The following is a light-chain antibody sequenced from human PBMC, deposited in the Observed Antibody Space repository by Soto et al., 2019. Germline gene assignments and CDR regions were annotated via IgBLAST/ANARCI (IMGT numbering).Light chain of an antibody. J-gene: IGKJ1*01. CDR3: QQYGSSPRT. CDR2: DAS. CDR1: QNVAEP. V-gene: IGKV3-11*01. Sequence: EVVLTKSPATLSLSPGKRGTVSRRARQNVAEPLAWYQQKPGQPPRLLIYDASKRATDVPARFSGSGSGTDFTLTITTLEPEDFAVYYCQQYGSSPRTFGQGTKVDI.